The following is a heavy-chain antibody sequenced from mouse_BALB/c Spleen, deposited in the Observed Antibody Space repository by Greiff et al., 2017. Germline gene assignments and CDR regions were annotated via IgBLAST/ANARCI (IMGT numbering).Heavy chain of an antibody. V-gene: IGHV5-12-1*01. CDR2: ISSGGGST. J-gene: IGHJ1*01. Sequence: EVQLVESGGGLVKPGGSLKLSCAASGFAFSSYDMSWVRQTPEKRLEWVAYISSGGGSTYYPDTVKGRFTISRDNAKNTLYLQMSSLKSEDTAMYYCARQDGNYVPWYFDVWGAGTTVTVSS. CDR3: ARQDGNYVPWYFDV. CDR1: GFAFSSYD. D-gene: IGHD2-1*01.